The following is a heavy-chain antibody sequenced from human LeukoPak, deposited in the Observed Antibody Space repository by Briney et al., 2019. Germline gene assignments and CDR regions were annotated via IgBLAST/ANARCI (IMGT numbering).Heavy chain of an antibody. V-gene: IGHV1-69*05. Sequence: SVKVSCKASGGTFSSYAISWVRQAPGQGLEWMGRIIPIFGTANYAQKFQGRVTITTDESTSTAYMELSSLRSEDSAVYYCARNRADYYDSSGYYLGKWGQGTLVTVSS. J-gene: IGHJ4*02. D-gene: IGHD3-22*01. CDR3: ARNRADYYDSSGYYLGK. CDR1: GGTFSSYA. CDR2: IIPIFGTA.